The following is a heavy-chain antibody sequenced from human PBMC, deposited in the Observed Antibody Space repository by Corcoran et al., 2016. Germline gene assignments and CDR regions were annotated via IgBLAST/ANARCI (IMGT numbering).Heavy chain of an antibody. V-gene: IGHV1-69*01. CDR3: ARGYRMRPYGMDV. J-gene: IGHJ6*02. CDR1: RGTFSSDA. CDR2: IIPIFGTT. Sequence: QVQLVQSGAEMKKPGSSVKVSCKAYRGTFSSDAISRVRQAPGQGLGWMGGIIPIFGTTNYAQKFQGRVTITADESTSTAYMELSSLRSEDTAVYYGARGYRMRPYGMDVWGQVTTFIVSS. D-gene: IGHD1-1*01.